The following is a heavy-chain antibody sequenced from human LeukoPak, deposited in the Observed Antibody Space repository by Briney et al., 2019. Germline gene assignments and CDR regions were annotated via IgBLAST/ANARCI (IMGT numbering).Heavy chain of an antibody. D-gene: IGHD3-3*01. CDR3: AHSLRFLEWQSTRYYSMDV. V-gene: IGHV1-18*01. Sequence: ASVKVSCKASGYTFTSYGISWVRQAPGQGLEWMGWISAYNGNTNYAQKFQGRVTITTDESTSTAYMDLSSLRSEDRAVHYCAHSLRFLEWQSTRYYSMDVWGKGTTVTISS. CDR2: ISAYNGNT. CDR1: GYTFTSYG. J-gene: IGHJ6*03.